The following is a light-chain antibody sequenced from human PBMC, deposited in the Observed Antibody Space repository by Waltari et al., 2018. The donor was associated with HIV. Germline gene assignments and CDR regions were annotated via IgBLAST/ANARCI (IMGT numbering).Light chain of an antibody. J-gene: IGKJ1*01. CDR1: QSVSSSY. CDR3: QQSET. Sequence: DIVLTPSPGTLSLSPGERATLSCRASQSVSSSYLAWYQQKSGQAPRLLIYGASSRATGIPDRFSGSGSGTEFTLTIARLEPEDFAVYYCQQSETFGQGTRVEIK. V-gene: IGKV3-20*01. CDR2: GAS.